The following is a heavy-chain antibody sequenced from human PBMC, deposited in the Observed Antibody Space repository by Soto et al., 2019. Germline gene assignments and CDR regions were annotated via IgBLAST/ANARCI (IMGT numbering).Heavy chain of an antibody. CDR1: GCSSTTYY. J-gene: IGHJ4*02. CDR3: ARGPGGFGEFSLDY. Sequence: PLVTLSLTCTLSGCSSTTYYLSWIRQPAGKGLEWIGRIYSGGSTNYNPSLRSRVTVSVDMSKNQFSLKLSSVTAADTAVYYCARGPGGFGEFSLDYWGQGTLVNVSS. D-gene: IGHD3-10*01. CDR2: IYSGGST. V-gene: IGHV4-4*07.